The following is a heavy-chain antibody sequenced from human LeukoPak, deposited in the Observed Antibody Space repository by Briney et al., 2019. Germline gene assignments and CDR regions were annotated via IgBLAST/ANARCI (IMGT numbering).Heavy chain of an antibody. CDR2: ISYDGSNK. CDR1: GFTFSSYA. D-gene: IGHD2-15*01. V-gene: IGHV3-30-3*01. CDR3: ARDRGRTLHYYGMDV. Sequence: SEGSLRLSCAASGFTFSSYAMHWVRQAPGKGLEWVAVISYDGSNKYYADSVKGRFTISRDNSKNTLYLQMNSLRAEDTAVYYCARDRGRTLHYYGMDVWGQGTTVTVSS. J-gene: IGHJ6*02.